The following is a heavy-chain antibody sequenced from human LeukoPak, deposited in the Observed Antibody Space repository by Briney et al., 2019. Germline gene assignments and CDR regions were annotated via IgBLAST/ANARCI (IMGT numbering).Heavy chain of an antibody. V-gene: IGHV1-8*01. CDR3: ARNLHSNYYYYGLDV. CDR2: MNPNSGNT. CDR1: GYTFTSYD. Sequence: ASVKVSCKASGYTFTSYDINWVRQATGQGLEWMGWMNPNSGNTSYAQKFQGGVTMTRNTSISTAYMELSSLRSEDTAVYYCARNLHSNYYYYGLDVWGQGTTVTVSS. D-gene: IGHD4-11*01. J-gene: IGHJ6*02.